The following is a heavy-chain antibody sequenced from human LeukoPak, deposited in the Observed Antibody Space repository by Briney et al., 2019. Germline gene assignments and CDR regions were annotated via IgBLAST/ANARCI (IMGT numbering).Heavy chain of an antibody. CDR3: ARSKYHDIVVVVAAFDY. CDR2: IIPIFGTA. Sequence: SVKVSCKASGGTFSSYTISWVRQAPGQGLEWMGGIIPIFGTANYAQKFQGRVTITTDESTSTAYMELSSLRSEDTAVYYCARSKYHDIVVVVAAFDYWGQGTLVTVSS. D-gene: IGHD2-15*01. CDR1: GGTFSSYT. J-gene: IGHJ4*02. V-gene: IGHV1-69*05.